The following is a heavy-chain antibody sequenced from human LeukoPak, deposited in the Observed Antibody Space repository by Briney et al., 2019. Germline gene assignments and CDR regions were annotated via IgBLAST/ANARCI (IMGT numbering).Heavy chain of an antibody. CDR3: AREGVMITFGGVIVIIDY. CDR1: GGSISSYY. J-gene: IGHJ4*02. Sequence: PSETLSLTCTVSGGSISSYYWSWIRRPAGKGLEWIGRIYTTGITNYNPSLKSRVTMSVDTSKNQFSLKLSSVTAADTAVYYCAREGVMITFGGVIVIIDYWGQGTLVTVSS. V-gene: IGHV4-4*07. CDR2: IYTTGIT. D-gene: IGHD3-16*02.